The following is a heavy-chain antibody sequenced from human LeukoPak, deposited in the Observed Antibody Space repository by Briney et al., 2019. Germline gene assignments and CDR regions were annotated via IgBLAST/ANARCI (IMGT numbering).Heavy chain of an antibody. CDR2: ISRSSTTI. CDR1: GFTFSDYS. J-gene: IGHJ4*02. CDR3: ARSNGDYAFDY. V-gene: IGHV3-48*04. Sequence: PGGSLRLSCAASGFTFSDYSMNWVRQAPGKGLEWVSYISRSSTTIYYADSVKGRFTISRDNAKNSLYLQMNSLRAEDTAVYYCARSNGDYAFDYWGQGTLVTVSS. D-gene: IGHD4-17*01.